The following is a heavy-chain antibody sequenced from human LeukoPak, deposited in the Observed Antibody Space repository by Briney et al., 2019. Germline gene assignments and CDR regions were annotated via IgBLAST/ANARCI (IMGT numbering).Heavy chain of an antibody. J-gene: IGHJ4*02. CDR1: GFTFSSYS. V-gene: IGHV3-23*01. D-gene: IGHD3-16*02. Sequence: AGGSLRLSCAASGFTFSSYSMNWVRQAPGKGLEWVSAISGSGGSTYYADSVKGRFTISRDNSKNTLYLQMNSLRAEDTAVYYCANPHLVWGSYRYTVWYFFDYWGQGTLVTVSS. CDR3: ANPHLVWGSYRYTVWYFFDY. CDR2: ISGSGGST.